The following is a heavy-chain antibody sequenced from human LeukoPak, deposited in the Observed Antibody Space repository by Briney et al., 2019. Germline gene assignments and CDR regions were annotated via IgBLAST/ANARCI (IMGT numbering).Heavy chain of an antibody. D-gene: IGHD6-19*01. V-gene: IGHV3-23*01. CDR2: ISGSGGST. J-gene: IGHJ5*02. CDR3: AKLGFCSQWLPVKTYH. CDR1: GFTFSSYA. Sequence: GGSLRLSCAASGFTFSSYAMSWVRQAPGKGLEWVSAISGSGGSTYYADSVKGRFTIYRDNSKNTLYLQMNSLRAEDTAVYYCAKLGFCSQWLPVKTYHLGQGTLGTVLS.